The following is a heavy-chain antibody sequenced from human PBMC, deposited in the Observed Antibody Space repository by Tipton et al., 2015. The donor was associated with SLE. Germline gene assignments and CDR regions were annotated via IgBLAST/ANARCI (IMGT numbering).Heavy chain of an antibody. D-gene: IGHD3-10*01. J-gene: IGHJ4*02. Sequence: TLSLTCTVSGGSISSGDYYWSWIRQPPGKGLEWIGYIYYSGSTYYNPSLKSRVTISVDKSKNQFSLKLSSVTAADTAVYYCARSDGSGSYFDYWGQGTLVTVSS. V-gene: IGHV4-30-4*01. CDR2: IYYSGST. CDR3: ARSDGSGSYFDY. CDR1: GGSISSGDYY.